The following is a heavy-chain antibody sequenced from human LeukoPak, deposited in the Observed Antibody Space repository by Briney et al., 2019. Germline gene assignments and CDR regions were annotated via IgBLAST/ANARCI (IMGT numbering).Heavy chain of an antibody. V-gene: IGHV1-69*13. J-gene: IGHJ6*03. D-gene: IGHD3-10*01. CDR1: GGTFSSYA. Sequence: SVKVSCKASGGTFSSYAISWVRQAPGQGLEWMGGIIPIFGTANYAQKFQGRVTITADESTSTAYMELSSLRSEDTAVYYCASSKRGYGSGSYQPNYYYYMDVWGKGTTVTVSS. CDR3: ASSKRGYGSGSYQPNYYYYMDV. CDR2: IIPIFGTA.